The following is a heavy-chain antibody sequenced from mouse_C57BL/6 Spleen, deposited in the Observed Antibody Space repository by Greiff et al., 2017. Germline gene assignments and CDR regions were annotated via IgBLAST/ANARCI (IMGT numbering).Heavy chain of an antibody. J-gene: IGHJ4*01. CDR1: GFTFSDAW. Sequence: EVKVEESGGGLVQPGRSMKLSCAASGFTFSDAWMDWVRQSPEKGLEWVAEIRNKANNHATYYAESVKGRFTISRDDSKSSVYLQMNSLRAEDTGIYYCTTAFLYAMDYWGQGTSVTVSS. CDR3: TTAFLYAMDY. CDR2: IRNKANNHAT. D-gene: IGHD1-2*01. V-gene: IGHV6-6*01.